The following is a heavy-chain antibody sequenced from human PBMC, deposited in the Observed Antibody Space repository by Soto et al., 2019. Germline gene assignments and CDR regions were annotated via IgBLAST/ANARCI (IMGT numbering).Heavy chain of an antibody. D-gene: IGHD2-8*02. Sequence: RQPPGTGLEGIGEINHSGSTNYNPSLKSRVTISVDTSKNQFSLKLTSVTAADTAVYYCARDKITGRFDYWAQGTLVTVSS. CDR2: INHSGST. J-gene: IGHJ4*02. V-gene: IGHV4-34*01. CDR3: ARDKITGRFDY.